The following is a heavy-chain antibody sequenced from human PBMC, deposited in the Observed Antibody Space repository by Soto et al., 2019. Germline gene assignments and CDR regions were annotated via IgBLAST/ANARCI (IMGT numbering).Heavy chain of an antibody. CDR1: GFTFSDHG. J-gene: IGHJ4*02. CDR2: ISGSVGST. D-gene: IGHD6-6*01. Sequence: TGRSLRLSCTASGFTFSDHGIHWGRQAPGKGLEWVSSISGSVGSTFYADSVKGRFTISRDNSMNTLYLQMNSLRAEDTAVYYCAKDRTIASRNFDSWGQGALVTVSS. CDR3: AKDRTIASRNFDS. V-gene: IGHV3-23*01.